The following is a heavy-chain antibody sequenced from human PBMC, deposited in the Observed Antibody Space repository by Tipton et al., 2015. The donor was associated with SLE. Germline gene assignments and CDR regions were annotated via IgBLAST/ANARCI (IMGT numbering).Heavy chain of an antibody. Sequence: QLVQSGAEVKKPGASVKVSCKASGYTFTSYAISWVRQAPGQGLEWMGGIIPIFGTANYAQKFQGRVTITTDESTSTAYMELSSLGSEDTAVYYCGRDIPRRDGYNWGGGYFDYWGQGTLVTVSS. J-gene: IGHJ4*02. CDR2: IIPIFGTA. CDR3: GRDIPRRDGYNWGGGYFDY. CDR1: GYTFTSYA. D-gene: IGHD5-24*01. V-gene: IGHV1-69*05.